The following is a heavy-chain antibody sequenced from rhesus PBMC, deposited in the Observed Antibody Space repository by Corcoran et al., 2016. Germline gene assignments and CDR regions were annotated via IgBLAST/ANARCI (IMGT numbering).Heavy chain of an antibody. Sequence: EVQLVQSGTEVKKPGASVKISCKASGYTFTDFYLHWVRQAPGKGLGWLGRFAPEDGKATHEQKFQDRVPITADTSKDTAYMELSSLGSEDTAVYYWATGGGWGQGVLVTVSS. CDR1: GYTFTDFY. CDR2: FAPEDGKA. J-gene: IGHJ4*01. V-gene: IGHV1-111*02. CDR3: ATGGG.